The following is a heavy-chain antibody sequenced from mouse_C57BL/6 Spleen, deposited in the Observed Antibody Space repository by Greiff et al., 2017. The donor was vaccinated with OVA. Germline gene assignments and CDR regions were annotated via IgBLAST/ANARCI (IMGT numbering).Heavy chain of an antibody. D-gene: IGHD2-10*02. J-gene: IGHJ3*01. V-gene: IGHV1-63*01. CDR2: IYPGGGYT. Sequence: QVQLQQSGAELVRPGTSVKMSCKASGYTFTNYWIGWAKQRPGHGLEWVGDIYPGGGYTNYNEKFKGKATLTADKSSSTAYMQFSSLTSEDSAIYYCARYAPQAWFAYWGQGTLVTVSA. CDR1: GYTFTNYW. CDR3: ARYAPQAWFAY.